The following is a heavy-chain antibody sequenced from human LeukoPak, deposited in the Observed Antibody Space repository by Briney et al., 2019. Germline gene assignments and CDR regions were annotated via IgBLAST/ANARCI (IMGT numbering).Heavy chain of an antibody. J-gene: IGHJ4*02. CDR3: AKDRGNYDTLTGYFGTRD. CDR2: ISGSGGST. V-gene: IGHV3-23*01. D-gene: IGHD3-9*01. Sequence: GGSLRLSCAASGFTFSSYGMSWVRQAPGKGLEWVSAISGSGGSTYYADSVKGRFTISRDNSKNTLYLQMNSLRAEDTAVYYCAKDRGNYDTLTGYFGTRDWGQGTLVTVSS. CDR1: GFTFSSYG.